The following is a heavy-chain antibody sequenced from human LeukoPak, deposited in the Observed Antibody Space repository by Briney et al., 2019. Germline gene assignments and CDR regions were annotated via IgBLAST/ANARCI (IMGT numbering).Heavy chain of an antibody. Sequence: GGSLRLSCAASGFTFSTYAMTWVRKAPGRGLEWVSAISGSGGSTYYADSVKGRFTISRDNSRNTLYLQMNSLRGEDTAVYYCAKGGSGWFSLADYWGQGTLVTVSS. CDR1: GFTFSTYA. CDR3: AKGGSGWFSLADY. V-gene: IGHV3-23*01. CDR2: ISGSGGST. D-gene: IGHD6-19*01. J-gene: IGHJ4*02.